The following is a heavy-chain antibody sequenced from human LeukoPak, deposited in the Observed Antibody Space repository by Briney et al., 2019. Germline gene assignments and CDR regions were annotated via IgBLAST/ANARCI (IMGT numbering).Heavy chain of an antibody. D-gene: IGHD1-7*01. CDR2: IKQDGSEK. CDR3: AREGGTQDY. CDR1: GFTFSSYW. V-gene: IGHV3-7*01. J-gene: IGHJ4*02. Sequence: GGSLRLSCAASGFTFSSYWMTWVRQAPGKGLEWVANIKQDGSEKFYADSVRGRFTVSRDNAKHSVYLQVNSLRVDDTAVYYCAREGGTQDYWGQGTQVTVSS.